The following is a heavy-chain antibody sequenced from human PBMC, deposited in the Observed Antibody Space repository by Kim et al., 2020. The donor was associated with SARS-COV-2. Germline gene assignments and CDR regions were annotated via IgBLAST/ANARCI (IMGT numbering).Heavy chain of an antibody. CDR3: AKAMVRGVIITASDAFDI. J-gene: IGHJ3*02. Sequence: GGSLRLSCAASGFTFSSYAMSWVRQAPGKGLEWVSAISGSGGSTYYADSVKGRFTISRDNSKNTLYLQMNSLRAEDTAVYYCAKAMVRGVIITASDAFDIWGQGTMVTVSS. D-gene: IGHD3-10*01. CDR2: ISGSGGST. V-gene: IGHV3-23*01. CDR1: GFTFSSYA.